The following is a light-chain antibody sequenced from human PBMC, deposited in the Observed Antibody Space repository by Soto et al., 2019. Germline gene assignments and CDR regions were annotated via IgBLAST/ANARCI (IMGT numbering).Light chain of an antibody. CDR2: SNN. J-gene: IGLJ1*01. Sequence: VLTQPPSASGTPGQRVTLSCSGSNSNIGSNTVNWYQQLPGTAPKLLIYSNNQRPSGVPDRFSGSKSDTSASLAISGLQSADEADYYCAAWDDSLNGLVFGTGTKLTVL. V-gene: IGLV1-44*01. CDR3: AAWDDSLNGLV. CDR1: NSNIGSNT.